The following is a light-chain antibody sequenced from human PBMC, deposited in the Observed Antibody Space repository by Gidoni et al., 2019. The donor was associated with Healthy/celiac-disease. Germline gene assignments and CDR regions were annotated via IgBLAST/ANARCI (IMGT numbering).Light chain of an antibody. V-gene: IGKV1-39*01. CDR1: QSISSY. Sequence: DIQMTQSASSLSASVGDRVTISCRASQSISSYLNWYQQKPGKAPKILIYAASSFQSGVPTRFSGSGSGTDFTLTISSLQPEDFATYYCQQSYSTPRVTFGQGTKLEIK. CDR2: AAS. CDR3: QQSYSTPRVT. J-gene: IGKJ2*01.